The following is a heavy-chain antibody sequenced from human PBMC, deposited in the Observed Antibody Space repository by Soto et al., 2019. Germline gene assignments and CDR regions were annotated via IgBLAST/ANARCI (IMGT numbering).Heavy chain of an antibody. CDR2: INHSGST. Sequence: QVQLQQWGAGLLKPSETLSLTCAVYGGSFSGYYWSWIRQPPGKGLEWIGEINHSGSTNYNPSLKSRVTISVDTSKNQFSLKLSSVTAADTAVYYCARGPVVVVITLKYWYFDLWGRGTLVTVSS. J-gene: IGHJ2*01. CDR3: ARGPVVVVITLKYWYFDL. D-gene: IGHD3-22*01. V-gene: IGHV4-34*01. CDR1: GGSFSGYY.